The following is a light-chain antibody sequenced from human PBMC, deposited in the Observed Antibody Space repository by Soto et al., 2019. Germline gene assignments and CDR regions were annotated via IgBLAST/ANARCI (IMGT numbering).Light chain of an antibody. V-gene: IGLV2-14*01. J-gene: IGLJ1*01. CDR3: SSYTSATTYV. CDR1: SSDVGAYNY. CDR2: DVS. Sequence: QSVLTQPPSVSGSPGQSITISCTGTSSDVGAYNYASWYQQYPGEAPKVIIYDVSHRPAGVSNRFSGSKSGNTASLTISGLQTQDEADYYCSSYTSATTYVFETGTKVTVL.